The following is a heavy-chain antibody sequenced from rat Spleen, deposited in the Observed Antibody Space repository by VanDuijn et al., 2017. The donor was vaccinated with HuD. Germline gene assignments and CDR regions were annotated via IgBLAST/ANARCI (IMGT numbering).Heavy chain of an antibody. CDR3: ARHRAYWFAY. J-gene: IGHJ3*01. V-gene: IGHV5-22*01. CDR1: GLTFSDYY. Sequence: EVQLVESDGGLVQPGRSLKLSCVASGLTFSDYYMAWVRQAPKKGLEWVASISHGGSNIYYGDSVKGRFIISRDNVKSTLYLQMNSLRSEDTATYYCARHRAYWFAYWGQGTLVTVSS. CDR2: ISHGGSNI. D-gene: IGHD4-1*01.